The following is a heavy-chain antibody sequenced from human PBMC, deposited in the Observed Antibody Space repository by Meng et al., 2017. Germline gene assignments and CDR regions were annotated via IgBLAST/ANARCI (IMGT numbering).Heavy chain of an antibody. CDR3: ARGYYGSGLFDP. CDR1: GYPFTSYD. D-gene: IGHD3-10*01. Sequence: QVQLVEAGAEVKKPGASVKVSCKASGYPFTSYDINWVRQATGQGLEWMGWMNPNSGNTGYAQKFQGRVTITRNTSISTAYMELSSLRSEDTAVYYCARGYYGSGLFDPWGQGTLVTVSS. CDR2: MNPNSGNT. J-gene: IGHJ5*02. V-gene: IGHV1-8*03.